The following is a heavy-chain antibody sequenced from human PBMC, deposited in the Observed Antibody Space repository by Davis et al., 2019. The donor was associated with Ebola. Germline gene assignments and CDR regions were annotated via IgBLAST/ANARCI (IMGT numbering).Heavy chain of an antibody. Sequence: GESLKISCAASGFTFSSYSMNWVRQAPGKGLEWVSSISSSSSYIYYADSVKGRFTISRDNAKNSLYLQMNSLRAEDTAVYYCARDGYYDSSGYWGFRYWGQGTLVTVSS. D-gene: IGHD3-22*01. CDR3: ARDGYYDSSGYWGFRY. V-gene: IGHV3-21*01. J-gene: IGHJ4*02. CDR1: GFTFSSYS. CDR2: ISSSSSYI.